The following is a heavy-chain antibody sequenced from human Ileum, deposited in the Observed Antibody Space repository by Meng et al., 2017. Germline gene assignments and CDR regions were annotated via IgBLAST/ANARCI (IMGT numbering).Heavy chain of an antibody. CDR1: GFTFDDYT. J-gene: IGHJ6*02. CDR3: AKGDRSYGGYVNYYYGMDI. Sequence: GESLKISCAASGFTFDDYTMHWVRQAPGKGLEWVSLISWDGGSTYYADSVKGRFTISRDNSKNSLYLQMNSLRTEDTALYYCAKGDRSYGGYVNYYYGMDIWGQGTTVTVSS. V-gene: IGHV3-43*01. D-gene: IGHD5-12*01. CDR2: ISWDGGST.